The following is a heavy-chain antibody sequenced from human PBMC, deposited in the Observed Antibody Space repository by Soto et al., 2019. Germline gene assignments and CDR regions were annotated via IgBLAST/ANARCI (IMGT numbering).Heavy chain of an antibody. CDR2: IGTYNGNT. Sequence: GASVKVSCKASGYPFTTYGITWVRQAPGQGLEWMGWIGTYNGNTNYAQSLQGRVTMTRETSSTTAYMELRSLRSDDTAVYYCARVMTTFGVVSKGPDHWGQGTLVTVSS. CDR1: GYPFTTYG. CDR3: ARVMTTFGVVSKGPDH. V-gene: IGHV1-18*04. J-gene: IGHJ4*02. D-gene: IGHD3-3*01.